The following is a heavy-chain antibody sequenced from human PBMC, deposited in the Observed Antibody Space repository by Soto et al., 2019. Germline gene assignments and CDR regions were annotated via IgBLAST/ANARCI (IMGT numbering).Heavy chain of an antibody. J-gene: IGHJ4*02. CDR2: IYYSGST. D-gene: IGHD3-10*01. V-gene: IGHV4-39*01. CDR1: GGSISSSFYY. CDR3: ARPGNYGSGSYLYYFDY. Sequence: SETLSLTCTASGGSISSSFYYWGWIRQPPGKGLEWIGSIYYSGSTYYNPSLKSRVTISVDTSKNQFSLKLSSVTAADTAVYYCARPGNYGSGSYLYYFDYWGQGTLVTISS.